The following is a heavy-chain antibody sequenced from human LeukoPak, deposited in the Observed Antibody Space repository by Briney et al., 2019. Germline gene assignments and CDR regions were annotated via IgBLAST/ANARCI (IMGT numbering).Heavy chain of an antibody. V-gene: IGHV3-66*01. CDR1: GFTFSSYE. CDR2: IYSGGST. CDR3: ARASGNPIYYYGMDV. Sequence: GGSLRLSCVVSGFTFSSYEMNWVRQAPGKGLEWVSVIYSGGSTYYADSVKGRFNISRDNSKHTLYLQMNSLRAEDTAVYYCARASGNPIYYYGMDVWGQGTTVTVSS. D-gene: IGHD4-23*01. J-gene: IGHJ6*02.